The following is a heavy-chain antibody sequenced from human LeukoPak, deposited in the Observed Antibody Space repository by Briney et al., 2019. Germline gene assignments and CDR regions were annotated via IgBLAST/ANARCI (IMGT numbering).Heavy chain of an antibody. CDR3: ARWGDDKKLDY. CDR2: KWYDGGNR. Sequence: PGGSLRLSCAASGFTISSFGMHWVRQAPGKGLEGVAVKWYDGGNRYYADTAKGRFTISRDNSNDMLYLQINSLTVEDTAVYYCARWGDDKKLDYWGQGTLVTFP. V-gene: IGHV3-33*01. CDR1: GFTISSFG. J-gene: IGHJ4*02. D-gene: IGHD3-16*01.